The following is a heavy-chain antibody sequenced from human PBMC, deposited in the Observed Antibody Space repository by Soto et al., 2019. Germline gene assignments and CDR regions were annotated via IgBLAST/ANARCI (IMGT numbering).Heavy chain of an antibody. J-gene: IGHJ4*02. V-gene: IGHV1-2*04. CDR2: INPNSGGT. Sequence: ASVKVSCKASGYTFTGYYMHWVRQAPGQGLEWMGWINPNSGGTNYAQKFQGWVTMTRDTSISTAYMELSRLRSDDTAVYYCAREGCGGDCYEFDYWGQGTLVTVSS. CDR3: AREGCGGDCYEFDY. CDR1: GYTFTGYY. D-gene: IGHD2-21*01.